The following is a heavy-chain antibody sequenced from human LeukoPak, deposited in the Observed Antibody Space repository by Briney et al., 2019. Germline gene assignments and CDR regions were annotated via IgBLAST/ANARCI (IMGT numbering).Heavy chain of an antibody. Sequence: ASVKVSCKASGGTFSSYAISWVRQAPGQGLEWMGGIIPIFGTANYAQKFQGRVTITTDESTSTAYMELSSLRSEDTAVYYCARGSTVTTEGYYYYMDVWGKGTTVTVSS. CDR1: GGTFSSYA. D-gene: IGHD4-17*01. CDR3: ARGSTVTTEGYYYYMDV. CDR2: IIPIFGTA. J-gene: IGHJ6*03. V-gene: IGHV1-69*05.